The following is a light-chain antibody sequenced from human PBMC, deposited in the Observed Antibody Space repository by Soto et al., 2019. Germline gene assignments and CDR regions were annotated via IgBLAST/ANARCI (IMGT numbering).Light chain of an antibody. Sequence: DIQMTQSPSTLSGSVGDRVTITCRASQTISSWLAWYQQKPGKAPKLLIYKASTLKSGVPSRFSGSGSGTEFTLTISSLQPDDFATYXCXHYNSYSEAFGQGTKVELK. CDR1: QTISSW. CDR3: XHYNSYSEA. CDR2: KAS. J-gene: IGKJ1*01. V-gene: IGKV1-5*03.